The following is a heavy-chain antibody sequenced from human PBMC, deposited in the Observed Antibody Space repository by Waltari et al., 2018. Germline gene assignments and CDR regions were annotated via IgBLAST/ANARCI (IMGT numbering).Heavy chain of an antibody. J-gene: IGHJ6*03. CDR3: ARVARGVVVVRAAARYYYYMDV. CDR2: FFTIGST. CDR1: GGSISSYY. V-gene: IGHV4-4*07. Sequence: QVQLQESGPGLVKPSETLSLTCTVSGGSISSYYWSWIRQPAGKGLEWIGRFFTIGSTNYNPSLKSRVTLSVETSKNQCSLKLSSVTAADTAVYYCARVARGVVVVRAAARYYYYMDVWGKGTTVTISS. D-gene: IGHD2-2*01.